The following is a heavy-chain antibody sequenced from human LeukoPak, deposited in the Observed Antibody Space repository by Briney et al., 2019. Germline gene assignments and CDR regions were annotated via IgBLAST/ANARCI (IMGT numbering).Heavy chain of an antibody. CDR2: INHSGST. CDR3: TRGAGWLIDY. V-gene: IGHV4-34*01. Sequence: PSETLSLTCAVYGGSFSGYYWSWIRQPPGKGLEWIGEINHSGSTNYNPSLKSRVTISADTSKNHFSLKLNSVTTADTAVYYCTRGAGWLIDYWGQGILVTVSS. CDR1: GGSFSGYY. J-gene: IGHJ4*02. D-gene: IGHD3-16*01.